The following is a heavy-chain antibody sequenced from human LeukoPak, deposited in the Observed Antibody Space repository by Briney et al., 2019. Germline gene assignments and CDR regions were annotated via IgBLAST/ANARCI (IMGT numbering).Heavy chain of an antibody. Sequence: GGSLRLSCAASGFTFSSYSMNWVRQAPGKGLEWVSSISSSSSYIYYADSVKGRFTISRDNAKNSLYLQMNSLRAEDTAVYYCAREKLRHNLEWLQDFDYWGQGTLVTVSS. D-gene: IGHD3-3*01. CDR1: GFTFSSYS. CDR3: AREKLRHNLEWLQDFDY. J-gene: IGHJ4*02. CDR2: ISSSSSYI. V-gene: IGHV3-21*01.